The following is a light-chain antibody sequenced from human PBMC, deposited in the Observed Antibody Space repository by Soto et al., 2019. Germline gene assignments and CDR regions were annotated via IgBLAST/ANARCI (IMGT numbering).Light chain of an antibody. CDR1: QSIRSSY. CDR2: DAS. J-gene: IGKJ1*01. CDR3: QQRLNWPPG. V-gene: IGKV3-11*01. Sequence: EIVMTQSPATLSVSPGERVTLSCRASQSIRSSYLAWYQQKPGQAPRLLIYDASNRATGVPARFSGSRSGTDFTLTISDLEPADFGLYYCQQRLNWPPGFGQGTKVDIK.